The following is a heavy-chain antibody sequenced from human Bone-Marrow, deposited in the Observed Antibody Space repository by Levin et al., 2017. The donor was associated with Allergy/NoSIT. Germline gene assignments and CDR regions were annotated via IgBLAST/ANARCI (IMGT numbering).Heavy chain of an antibody. J-gene: IGHJ4*02. CDR1: GFTLFDYS. V-gene: IGHV3-21*01. CDR3: ATTTGDYFDF. CDR2: ITSSSTYI. D-gene: IGHD4-17*01. Sequence: PGESLKISCAASGFTLFDYSMNWIRQAPGMGLEWVSSITSSSTYIYYADSVKGRFTISRDNANNTLYLQMNSLRAEDTAVYYCATTTGDYFDFWGQGTLVTVSS.